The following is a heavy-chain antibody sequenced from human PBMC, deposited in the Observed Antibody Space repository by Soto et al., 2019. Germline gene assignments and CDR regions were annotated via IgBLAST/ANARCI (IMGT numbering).Heavy chain of an antibody. J-gene: IGHJ5*02. V-gene: IGHV1-24*01. CDR3: ATGPILRFLEWSPYNWFDP. CDR1: GYTLTELS. Sequence: ASVKVSCKVSGYTLTELSMHWVRQAPGKGLEWMGGFDPEDGETIYAQKFQGRVTTTEDTSTDTAYMELSSLRSEDTAVYYCATGPILRFLEWSPYNWFDPWGQGTLVTVSS. CDR2: FDPEDGET. D-gene: IGHD3-3*01.